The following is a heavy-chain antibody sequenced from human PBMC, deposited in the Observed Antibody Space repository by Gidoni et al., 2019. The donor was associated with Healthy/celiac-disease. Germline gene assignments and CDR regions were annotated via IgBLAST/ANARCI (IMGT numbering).Heavy chain of an antibody. D-gene: IGHD5-12*01. CDR3: ARQGGGYSGYERNNWFDP. Sequence: EVQLVQSGAAVKKPGESLKISCKGSGYSFTSYWIGWVRQMPGKGLEWMGIIYPGDSDTRYSPSFQGQVTISADKSISTDYLQWSSLKASDTAMYYCARQGGGYSGYERNNWFDPWGQGTLVTVSS. CDR1: GYSFTSYW. V-gene: IGHV5-51*01. CDR2: IYPGDSDT. J-gene: IGHJ5*02.